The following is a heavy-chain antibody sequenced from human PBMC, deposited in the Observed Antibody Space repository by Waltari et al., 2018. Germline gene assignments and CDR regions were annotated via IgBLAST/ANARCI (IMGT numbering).Heavy chain of an antibody. D-gene: IGHD3-10*01. CDR3: ARALGSGSFLIAY. CDR2: IWSDGSYQ. V-gene: IGHV3-33*01. J-gene: IGHJ4*02. Sequence: QVQLVESGGGVVQPGTSLRLSCAASGFTYGSCAMHWVRQAPGKGLEWVAVIWSDGSYQYYADSVKGRFTVSRDNSKTTAYLQMTSLRAEDTAVYYCARALGSGSFLIAYWGQGTLVTVSS. CDR1: GFTYGSCA.